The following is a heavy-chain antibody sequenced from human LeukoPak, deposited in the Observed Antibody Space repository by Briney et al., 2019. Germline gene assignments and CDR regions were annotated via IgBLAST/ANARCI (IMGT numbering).Heavy chain of an antibody. CDR3: ARNYCSGGSCYHWFDP. D-gene: IGHD2-15*01. V-gene: IGHV4-59*01. CDR1: GGSISSYY. J-gene: IGHJ5*02. Sequence: SETLSLTCTVSGGSISSYYWSWIRRPPGKGLEWIGYIYYSGSTNYNPSLKSRVTISVDTSKNQFSLKLSSVTAADTAVYYCARNYCSGGSCYHWFDPWGQGTLVTVSS. CDR2: IYYSGST.